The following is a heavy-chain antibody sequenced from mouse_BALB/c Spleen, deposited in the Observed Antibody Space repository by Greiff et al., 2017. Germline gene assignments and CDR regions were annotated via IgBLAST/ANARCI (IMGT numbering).Heavy chain of an antibody. CDR2: ISSGGSYT. J-gene: IGHJ2*01. D-gene: IGHD4-1*01. CDR1: GFTFSSYG. Sequence: EVQLVESGGDLVKPGGSLKLSCAASGFTFSSYGMSWVRQTPDKRLEWVATISSGGSYTYYPDSVKGRFTISRDNAKNTLYLQMSSLKSEDTAMYYCTRGLTGTEDFDYWGQGTTLTVSS. CDR3: TRGLTGTEDFDY. V-gene: IGHV5-6*01.